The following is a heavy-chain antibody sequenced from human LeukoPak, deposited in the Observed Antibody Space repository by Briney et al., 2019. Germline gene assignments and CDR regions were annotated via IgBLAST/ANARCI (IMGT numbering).Heavy chain of an antibody. CDR3: ARDGSGSYLGGLFDY. CDR2: IKQDGSEK. Sequence: PGGSLRLSCAASGFTFSSYWMSWVRQAPGKGLEWVANIKQDGSEKYYVDSVKGRFTISRDNAKNSLYLQMNSLRAEDTAVYYCARDGSGSYLGGLFDYWGQGTLVTVSS. J-gene: IGHJ4*02. V-gene: IGHV3-7*01. D-gene: IGHD1-26*01. CDR1: GFTFSSYW.